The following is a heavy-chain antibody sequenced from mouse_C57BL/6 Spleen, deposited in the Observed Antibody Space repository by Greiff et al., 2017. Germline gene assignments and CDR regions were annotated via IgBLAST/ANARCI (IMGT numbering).Heavy chain of an antibody. CDR2: IYPGNSDT. D-gene: IGHD2-10*01. CDR1: GYTFTSYW. V-gene: IGHV1-5*01. Sequence: VQLQQSGTVLARPGASVKMSCKTSGYTFTSYWMHWVKQRPGQGLEWIGAIYPGNSDTSYNQKFKGKAKLTAVTSASTAYMELSSLTNEYSAVYYFTRLLLRYFDVWGTGTTVTVSS. J-gene: IGHJ1*03. CDR3: TRLLLRYFDV.